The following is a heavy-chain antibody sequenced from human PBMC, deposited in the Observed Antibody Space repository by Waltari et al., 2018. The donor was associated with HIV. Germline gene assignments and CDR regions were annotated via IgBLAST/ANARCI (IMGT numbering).Heavy chain of an antibody. Sequence: QVQLVESGGGVVQPGRSLRLSCAASGCTFSSYAMHWVRQAPGKGLEWVAVISYDGSNKYYADSVKGRFTISRDNSKNTLYLQMNSLRAEDTAVYYCARPGEDIVVITVAVYYYGMDVWGQGTTVTVSS. D-gene: IGHD3-22*01. CDR1: GCTFSSYA. CDR3: ARPGEDIVVITVAVYYYGMDV. J-gene: IGHJ6*02. CDR2: ISYDGSNK. V-gene: IGHV3-30-3*01.